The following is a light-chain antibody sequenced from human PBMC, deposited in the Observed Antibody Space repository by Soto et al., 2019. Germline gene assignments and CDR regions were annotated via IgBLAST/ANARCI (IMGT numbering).Light chain of an antibody. CDR3: QPYNSYGT. CDR1: QGIRND. Sequence: DMKMTQSPSSLSASVGDRVTITCRASQGIRNDLGWYQQKPGKAPKLLIYHASSLETGVPSRFSVSGSGTEFTLTISSLQPDDFATYYCQPYNSYGTFGQGTKVDIK. V-gene: IGKV1-17*01. CDR2: HAS. J-gene: IGKJ1*01.